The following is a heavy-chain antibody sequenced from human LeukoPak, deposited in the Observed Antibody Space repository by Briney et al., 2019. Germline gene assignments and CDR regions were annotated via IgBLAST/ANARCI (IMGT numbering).Heavy chain of an antibody. Sequence: GGSLRLSCAASGFTFSSYAMSWVRQAPGKGLEWVSAISGSGGSTYYADSVKGRFTISRDNSKNTLYLQMNSLRAEDTAVYYCARVDYDSSGYYYGGFDYWGQGTLVTVSS. CDR2: ISGSGGST. V-gene: IGHV3-23*01. CDR1: GFTFSSYA. CDR3: ARVDYDSSGYYYGGFDY. J-gene: IGHJ4*02. D-gene: IGHD3-22*01.